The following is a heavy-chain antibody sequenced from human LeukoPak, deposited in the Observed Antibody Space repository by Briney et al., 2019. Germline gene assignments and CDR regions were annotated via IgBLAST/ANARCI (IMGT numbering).Heavy chain of an antibody. Sequence: GGSLRLSCAASGFTFSSYSMNWVRQAPGKGLEWVSSISSSSSYIYYADSVKGRFTISRDNAKNSLYLQMNSLRDEDTAVYYCARSPVAGTHHFDYWGQGTLVTVSS. J-gene: IGHJ4*02. CDR3: ARSPVAGTHHFDY. D-gene: IGHD6-19*01. CDR2: ISSSSSYI. V-gene: IGHV3-21*01. CDR1: GFTFSSYS.